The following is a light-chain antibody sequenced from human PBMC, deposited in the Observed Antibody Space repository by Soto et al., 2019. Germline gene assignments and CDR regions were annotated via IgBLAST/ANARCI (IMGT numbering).Light chain of an antibody. Sequence: VLILPPTNLSLWSGERATLVCRASQSISSYLAWYQQKPGQAPRLLIYDASNRATGIPARFSGSGSGTDFTLTISSLEPEDFAVYYCQPRSNWTFGQVTKVDIK. J-gene: IGKJ1*01. V-gene: IGKV3-11*01. CDR1: QSISSY. CDR2: DAS. CDR3: QPRSNWT.